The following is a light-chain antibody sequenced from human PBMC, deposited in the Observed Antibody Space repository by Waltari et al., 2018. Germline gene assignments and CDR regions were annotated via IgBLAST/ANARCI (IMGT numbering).Light chain of an antibody. V-gene: IGKV3-15*01. Sequence: VMTQSPATLSVSPGDRATLSCRASQSVSSNLAWYQQKPGQAPRLLVHGATTRATGIPARFSGSGSGTEFTLTISSLQSEDFAVYYCQQYNNWLLLTFGGGTKVEIK. CDR1: QSVSSN. CDR2: GAT. J-gene: IGKJ4*01. CDR3: QQYNNWLLLT.